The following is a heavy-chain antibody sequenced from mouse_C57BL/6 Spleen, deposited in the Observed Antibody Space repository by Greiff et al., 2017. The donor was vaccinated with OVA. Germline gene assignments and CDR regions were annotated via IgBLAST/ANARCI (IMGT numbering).Heavy chain of an antibody. CDR3: ARGGYYGSSRRWYFDV. CDR2: IDPSDSET. Sequence: QVQLQQPGAELVRPGSSVKLSCKASGYTFTSYWMHWVKQRPIQGLEWIGNIDPSDSETHYNQKFKDKATLTVDKSSSTAYMQLSSLTSEDSAVYYCARGGYYGSSRRWYFDVWGTGTTVTVSS. J-gene: IGHJ1*03. CDR1: GYTFTSYW. D-gene: IGHD1-1*01. V-gene: IGHV1-52*01.